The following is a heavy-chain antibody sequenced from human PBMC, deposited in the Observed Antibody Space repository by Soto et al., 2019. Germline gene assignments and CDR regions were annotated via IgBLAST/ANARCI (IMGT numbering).Heavy chain of an antibody. CDR1: GYTFTSNT. V-gene: IGHV1-3*01. CDR3: ARDVSPALDY. CDR2: ISAGSGIT. J-gene: IGHJ4*01. Sequence: GASVKVSCKASGYTFTSNTIHWLRQAPGQRPEWVGWISAGSGITKYSQKSQGRVSITRDTSASTAYMELSGLASEDTAVYYCARDVSPALDYWGQGTLVTSPQ.